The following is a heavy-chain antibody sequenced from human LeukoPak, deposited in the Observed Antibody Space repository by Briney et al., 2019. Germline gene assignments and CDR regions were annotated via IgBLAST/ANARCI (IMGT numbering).Heavy chain of an antibody. J-gene: IGHJ4*02. CDR3: TTGGGSYYDILTGYYDFDY. V-gene: IGHV3-23*01. Sequence: GGSLRLSCAASGFTFSSHGMSWVRQAPGKGLEWVSVISASAGSTHYVDSVKGRFTISRDKSKNTLYLQMNSLKTEDTAVYYCTTGGGSYYDILTGYYDFDYWGQGTLVTVSS. D-gene: IGHD3-9*01. CDR1: GFTFSSHG. CDR2: ISASAGST.